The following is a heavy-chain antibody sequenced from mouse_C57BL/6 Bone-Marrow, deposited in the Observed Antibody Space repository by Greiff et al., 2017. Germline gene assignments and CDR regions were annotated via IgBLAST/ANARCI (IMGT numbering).Heavy chain of an antibody. CDR3: ARSGLAY. CDR2: INPYNGDT. D-gene: IGHD3-1*01. J-gene: IGHJ3*01. V-gene: IGHV1-20*01. CDR1: GYSFTGYF. Sequence: VHVKQSGPELVKPGDSVKISCKASGYSFTGYFMNWVMQSHGKSLEWIGRINPYNGDTFYNQKFKGKATLTVDKSSSTAHMELRSLTSEDSAVYYCARSGLAYWGQGTLVTVSA.